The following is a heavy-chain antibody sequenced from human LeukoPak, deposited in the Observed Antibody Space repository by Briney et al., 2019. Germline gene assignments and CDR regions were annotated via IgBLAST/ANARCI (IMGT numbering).Heavy chain of an antibody. CDR3: AKATYSSSWNPGDY. V-gene: IGHV3-30*18. J-gene: IGHJ4*02. Sequence: GGSLRLSCAASGFTFSSYGMHWVRQAPGKGLEWVAVISYDGSNEYYADSVKGRFAISRDNSKNTLYLQMNSLRAEDTAVYYCAKATYSSSWNPGDYWGQGTLVTVSS. D-gene: IGHD6-13*01. CDR2: ISYDGSNE. CDR1: GFTFSSYG.